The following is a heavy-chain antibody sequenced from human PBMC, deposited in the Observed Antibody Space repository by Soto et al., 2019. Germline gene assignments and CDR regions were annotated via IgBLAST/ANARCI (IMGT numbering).Heavy chain of an antibody. V-gene: IGHV1-18*04. CDR2: ISAYNGNT. J-gene: IGHJ4*02. Sequence: GESLKHSFKGSGCSFTSFWICWLRQAPGQGLEWMGWISAYNGNTNYAQKLQGRVTMTTDTSTSTAYMELRSLRSDDTAVYYCAREGTFEYSSPRCDYWGQGTLVTVSS. D-gene: IGHD6-6*01. CDR3: AREGTFEYSSPRCDY. CDR1: GCSFTSFW.